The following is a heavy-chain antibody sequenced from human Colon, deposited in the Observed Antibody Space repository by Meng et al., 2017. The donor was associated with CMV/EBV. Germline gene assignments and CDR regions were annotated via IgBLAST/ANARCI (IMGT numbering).Heavy chain of an antibody. CDR3: ATGSSQAWELLHY. Sequence: QVELPTGGAGLLIPSQTLSLTCTVYGGSFRNFVRTWFRPPPGKGLEWIGEIYHSQLNYNPSLNSRVTISRDTSKNQFALKLSSVTAADKAVYYCATGSSQAWELLHYWGQGTLVTVSS. V-gene: IGHV4-34*02. CDR2: IYHSQL. D-gene: IGHD1-26*01. CDR1: GGSFRNFV. J-gene: IGHJ4*02.